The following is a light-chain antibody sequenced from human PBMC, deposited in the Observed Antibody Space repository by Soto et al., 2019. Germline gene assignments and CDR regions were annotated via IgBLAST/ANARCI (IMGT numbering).Light chain of an antibody. CDR3: MQALQTPT. J-gene: IGKJ4*01. CDR2: LGS. Sequence: EIVLTQSPPSLPVTPGEPASIACRSSQSLLHSNGYNYLDWYLQKPGQSPQPLIFLGSNRASGVPDGFSGSGSGTDFTLKFSRVEAEDVGVYYCMQALQTPTFGGGTK. CDR1: QSLLHSNGYNY. V-gene: IGKV2-28*01.